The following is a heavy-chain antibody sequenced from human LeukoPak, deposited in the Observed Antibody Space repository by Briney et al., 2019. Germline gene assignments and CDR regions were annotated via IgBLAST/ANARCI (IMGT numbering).Heavy chain of an antibody. CDR2: ISYDGGNK. J-gene: IGHJ4*02. V-gene: IGHV3-30*18. Sequence: GGSLRLSCAASGFTFSSYGIHWVRQAPGKGLEWVAVISYDGGNKYYADSVKGRFTISRDNSKNTLYLQMNSLRAEDTAVYYCAKGDDGDYYPLDYWGQGTLVTVSS. D-gene: IGHD4-17*01. CDR1: GFTFSSYG. CDR3: AKGDDGDYYPLDY.